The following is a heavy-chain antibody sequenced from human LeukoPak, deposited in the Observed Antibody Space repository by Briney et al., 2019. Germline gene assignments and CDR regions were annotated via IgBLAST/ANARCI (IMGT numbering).Heavy chain of an antibody. CDR3: ARGGYYDSSGYYAFDY. V-gene: IGHV1-46*01. CDR2: INPSGGST. J-gene: IGHJ4*02. Sequence: GASVKVSCKASGYTFTSYYMHWVRQAPGQGLEWMGIINPSGGSTSYAQKFQGRVTMTRDTSTSTVYMELSSLRSEDTAVYYCARGGYYDSSGYYAFDYWGQGTLVTVSS. D-gene: IGHD3-22*01. CDR1: GYTFTSYY.